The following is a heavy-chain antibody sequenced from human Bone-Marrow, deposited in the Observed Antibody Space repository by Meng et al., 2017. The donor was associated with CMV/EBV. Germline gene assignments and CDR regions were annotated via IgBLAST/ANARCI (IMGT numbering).Heavy chain of an antibody. CDR1: GDTFTGYY. CDR2: INPNSGGT. Sequence: HVQLVRSGEEVQQPGASVQLSCKASGDTFTGYYMHGVRQAPGQWLEWMGWINPNSGGTNYAQKFQGRVTMTRGTSISTAYMELSRLRSDDTAVYYCARASTTVVTPSWFDPWGQGTLVTVSS. V-gene: IGHV1-2*02. CDR3: ARASTTVVTPSWFDP. J-gene: IGHJ5*02. D-gene: IGHD4-23*01.